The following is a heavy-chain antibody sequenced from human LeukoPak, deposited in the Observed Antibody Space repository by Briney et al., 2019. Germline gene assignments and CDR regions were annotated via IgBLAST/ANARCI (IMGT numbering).Heavy chain of an antibody. D-gene: IGHD3-10*01. V-gene: IGHV1-69*06. CDR2: IIPIFGTA. CDR3: ARDLTYGSVSYMDV. Sequence: ASVKVSCKASGGTFSSYAISWVRQAPGQGLEWMGGIIPIFGTANYAQKFQGRVTITADKSTSTAYMELSSLRSEDTAVYYCARDLTYGSVSYMDVWGKGTTVTVSS. CDR1: GGTFSSYA. J-gene: IGHJ6*03.